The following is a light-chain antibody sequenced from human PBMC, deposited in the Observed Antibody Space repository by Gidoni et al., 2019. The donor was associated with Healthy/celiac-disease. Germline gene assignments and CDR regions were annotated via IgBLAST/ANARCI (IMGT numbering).Light chain of an antibody. J-gene: IGKJ3*01. CDR2: AAS. V-gene: IGKV1-39*01. Sequence: DIQMTQSPSSLSASVGDRVTITCRASKSISSYLNWYQQKPGKAPKLLIYAASSLQRCVPSRFSGSRSGTDFTLTISSLQPEDFATYYCQQSYSTPIFTFGPGTKVDIK. CDR1: KSISSY. CDR3: QQSYSTPIFT.